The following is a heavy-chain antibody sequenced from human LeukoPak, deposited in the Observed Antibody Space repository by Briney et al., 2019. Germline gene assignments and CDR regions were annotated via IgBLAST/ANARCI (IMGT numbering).Heavy chain of an antibody. CDR3: TKFFLGRRDYVWESYRYLAFDI. CDR1: GFTFSNAW. Sequence: GGSLRLSCAASGFTFSNAWMNWVRQAPGKGLEWVGRIKSKADGGTTDYAAPVKGRFTISRDGSKNTLYLQMNSLKTEDTAVYYCTKFFLGRRDYVWESYRYLAFDIWGHGTMVTVSS. J-gene: IGHJ3*02. V-gene: IGHV3-15*01. CDR2: IKSKADGGTT. D-gene: IGHD3-16*02.